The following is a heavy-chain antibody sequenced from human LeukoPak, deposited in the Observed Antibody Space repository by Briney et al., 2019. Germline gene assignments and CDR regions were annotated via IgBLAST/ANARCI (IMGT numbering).Heavy chain of an antibody. Sequence: SVKVSCKASGGTFSSYAISWVRQAPGQGLEWMGRIIPIFGTANYAQKFQGRVTITTDESTSTAYMELSSLRSEDTAVHYCARDLVVVVPAAMTPGGWFDPWGQGTLVTVSS. V-gene: IGHV1-69*05. CDR3: ARDLVVVVPAAMTPGGWFDP. CDR1: GGTFSSYA. D-gene: IGHD2-2*01. CDR2: IIPIFGTA. J-gene: IGHJ5*02.